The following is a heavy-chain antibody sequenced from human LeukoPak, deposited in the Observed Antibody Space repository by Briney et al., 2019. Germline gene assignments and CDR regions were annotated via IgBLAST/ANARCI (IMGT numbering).Heavy chain of an antibody. CDR1: GGSISSYY. D-gene: IGHD3-22*01. J-gene: IGHJ3*02. Sequence: PSETLSLTCTVSGGSISSYYWSWIRQPAGKGLEWIGRIYTSGSTNYNPSLKSRVTMSVDTSKNRFSLKLSSVTAADTAVYYCARGALYDSSGYYVDAFDIWGQGTMVTVSS. CDR2: IYTSGST. CDR3: ARGALYDSSGYYVDAFDI. V-gene: IGHV4-4*07.